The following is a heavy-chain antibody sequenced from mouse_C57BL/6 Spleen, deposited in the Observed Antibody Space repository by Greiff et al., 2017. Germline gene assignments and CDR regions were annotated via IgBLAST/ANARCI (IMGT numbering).Heavy chain of an antibody. V-gene: IGHV3-1*01. D-gene: IGHD2-5*01. CDR3: ARGRSNFAMDY. J-gene: IGHJ4*01. CDR2: ISYSGST. Sequence: DVKLQESGPGMVKPSQSLSLTCTVTGYSITSGYDWHWIRHFPGNKLEWMGYISYSGSTNYNPSLKSRISITHDTSKNHFFLKLNSVTTEDTATYYCARGRSNFAMDYWGQGTSVTVSS. CDR1: GYSITSGYD.